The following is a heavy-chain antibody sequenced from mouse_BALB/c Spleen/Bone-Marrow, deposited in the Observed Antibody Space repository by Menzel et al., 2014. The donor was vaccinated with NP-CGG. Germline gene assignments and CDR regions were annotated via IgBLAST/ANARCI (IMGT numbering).Heavy chain of an antibody. D-gene: IGHD2-4*01. CDR3: ARVVYYDYDVWSAY. CDR1: GFTFSSYA. Sequence: EVQLVESGGGLVKPGGSLKLSCAASGFTFSSYAMSWVRQAPEKRLEWVASISSGGSTYYPDSVKGRFTISRDNARNILYLQMSSLRSEDTAMYYCARVVYYDYDVWSAYWGQGTLVTVSA. CDR2: ISSGGST. V-gene: IGHV5-6-5*01. J-gene: IGHJ3*01.